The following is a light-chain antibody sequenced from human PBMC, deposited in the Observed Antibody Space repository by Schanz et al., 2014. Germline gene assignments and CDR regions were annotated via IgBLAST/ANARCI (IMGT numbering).Light chain of an antibody. CDR2: GAS. CDR3: QQCCFSYPWT. V-gene: IGKV3-20*01. CDR1: QSVSSSY. J-gene: IGKJ1*01. Sequence: EIVLTQSPGTLSLSPGERATLSCRASQSVSSSYLAWYQQKPGQAPRLLIYGASTRATGIPDRFSGSGSGTDFTLTISRLEPEDFAVYYCQQCCFSYPWTFGQGTKVEVK.